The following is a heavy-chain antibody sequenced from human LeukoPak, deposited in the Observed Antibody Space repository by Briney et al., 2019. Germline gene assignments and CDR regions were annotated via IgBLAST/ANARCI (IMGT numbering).Heavy chain of an antibody. CDR2: ISSSSSYI. J-gene: IGHJ3*02. CDR3: ARGMYYYDSSGYYPLGAFDI. Sequence: PGRSLRLSCAASGFTFSSYSMNWVRQAPGKGLEWVSTISSSSSYIYYADSVKGRFTISRDNAKKSLYLQMNSLRAEDTAVYYCARGMYYYDSSGYYPLGAFDIWGQGTMVTVSS. D-gene: IGHD3-22*01. CDR1: GFTFSSYS. V-gene: IGHV3-21*01.